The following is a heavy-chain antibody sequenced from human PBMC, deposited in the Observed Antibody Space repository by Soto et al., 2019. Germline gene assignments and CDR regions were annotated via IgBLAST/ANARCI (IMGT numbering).Heavy chain of an antibody. Sequence: SETLSLTCTVSGGSISSGGYYWSWIRQHPGKGLEWIGYIYYSGSTYYNPSLKSRVTISVDTSKNQFSLKLSSVTAADTAVYYCARGSVVTIFGVVTTVRGMDVWGQGTTVTVSS. D-gene: IGHD3-3*01. CDR2: IYYSGST. CDR3: ARGSVVTIFGVVTTVRGMDV. V-gene: IGHV4-31*03. CDR1: GGSISSGGYY. J-gene: IGHJ6*02.